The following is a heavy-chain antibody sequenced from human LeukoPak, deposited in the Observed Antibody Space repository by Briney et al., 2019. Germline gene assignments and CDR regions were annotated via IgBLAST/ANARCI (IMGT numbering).Heavy chain of an antibody. Sequence: GGSLRLSCAASGFTFSSYAMRWVRQAPGKGLEWVSAISGSGSTTYYADSVKGRFTISRDNSKNTLYLQMSSLRAEDTAVYYCAKVRGSYYFDYWGQGTLVTVSS. D-gene: IGHD6-6*01. CDR3: AKVRGSYYFDY. CDR2: ISGSGSTT. CDR1: GFTFSSYA. V-gene: IGHV3-23*01. J-gene: IGHJ4*02.